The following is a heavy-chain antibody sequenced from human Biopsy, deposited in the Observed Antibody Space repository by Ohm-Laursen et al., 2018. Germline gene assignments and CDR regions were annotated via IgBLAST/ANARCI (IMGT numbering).Heavy chain of an antibody. CDR3: ARDYDTSGYYYVS. D-gene: IGHD3-22*01. Sequence: SDTLSLTCTVSGGSISNNNYYWGWIRQPPGKGLEWIGSIFYRGSPHYKPSLKSRVNISVGTSKNQFSLKLNSVTAADTAVYYCARDYDTSGYYYVSWGQGTLVTVSS. CDR2: IFYRGSP. J-gene: IGHJ5*02. V-gene: IGHV4-39*01. CDR1: GGSISNNNYY.